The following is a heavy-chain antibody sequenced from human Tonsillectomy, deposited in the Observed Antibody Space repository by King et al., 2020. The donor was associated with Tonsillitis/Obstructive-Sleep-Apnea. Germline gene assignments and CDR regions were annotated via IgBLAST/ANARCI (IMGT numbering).Heavy chain of an antibody. CDR1: GFTFSSYT. CDR2: ISSSSSTI. Sequence: VQLVESGGGLVQPGGSLRLSCAASGFTFSSYTLNWVRQAPGKGLGWVSYISSSSSTIYYADSVKGRFTISRDNAKNSLYLQMNSLRDEDTAVYYCARDTKYSGYGPLDSFDVWGQGTMVTVSS. J-gene: IGHJ3*01. CDR3: ARDTKYSGYGPLDSFDV. V-gene: IGHV3-48*02. D-gene: IGHD5-12*01.